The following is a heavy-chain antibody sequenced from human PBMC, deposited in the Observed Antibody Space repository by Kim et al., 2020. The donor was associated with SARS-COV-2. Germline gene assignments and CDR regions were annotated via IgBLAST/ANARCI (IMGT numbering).Heavy chain of an antibody. D-gene: IGHD4-17*01. V-gene: IGHV3-23*01. CDR1: GFTFSAYA. CDR2: ITSNGDRT. Sequence: GGSLRLSCAASGFTFSAYAMSWVRQAPGKGLEWVSAITSNGDRTYYADSVKGRFTISRDNSKNTLYLQMNSLRAEDTAIYYCTRGSHGEHDYCGQGTLVT. CDR3: TRGSHGEHDY. J-gene: IGHJ4*02.